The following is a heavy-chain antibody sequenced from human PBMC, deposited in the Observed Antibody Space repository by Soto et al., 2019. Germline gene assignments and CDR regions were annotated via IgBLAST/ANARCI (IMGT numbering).Heavy chain of an antibody. Sequence: EVQLVESGGGLVQPGGSLRLSCAASGFTFSSYWMHWVRQTPGKGLVWVSRINSDGSSTNYADSVKGRFTISRDNAKNTLYLQMNSLRAEDTAVYYCSRGVGGLVETWFDPWGQGTLVTVSS. D-gene: IGHD2-8*02. CDR2: INSDGSST. V-gene: IGHV3-74*01. J-gene: IGHJ5*02. CDR1: GFTFSSYW. CDR3: SRGVGGLVETWFDP.